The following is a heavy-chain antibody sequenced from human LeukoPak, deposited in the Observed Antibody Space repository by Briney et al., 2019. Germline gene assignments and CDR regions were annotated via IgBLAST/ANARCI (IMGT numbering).Heavy chain of an antibody. J-gene: IGHJ4*02. CDR3: ASSPGPPDRGAFDY. CDR2: ISAYNGNT. D-gene: IGHD3-10*01. CDR1: GYTFISYA. Sequence: ASVKVSCKASGYTFISYAMNWVRQAPGQGLEWMGWISAYNGNTNYAQKLQGRVTMTTDTSTSTAYMELSSLRSEDTAVYYCASSPGPPDRGAFDYWGQGTLVTVSS. V-gene: IGHV1-18*01.